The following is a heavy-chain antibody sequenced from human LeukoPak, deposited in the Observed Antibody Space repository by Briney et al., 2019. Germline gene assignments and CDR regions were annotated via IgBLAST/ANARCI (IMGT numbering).Heavy chain of an antibody. CDR3: ARASNCSGGSCYPEGYFDY. D-gene: IGHD2-15*01. CDR2: IYYSGST. Sequence: SETLSLTCTVSGGSISSYYWSWIRQPPGKGLEWIGYIYYSGSTNYNPSLKSRVTISVDRSKNQLSLKLSSVTAADTAVYYCARASNCSGGSCYPEGYFDYWGQGTLVTVSS. V-gene: IGHV4-59*12. CDR1: GGSISSYY. J-gene: IGHJ4*02.